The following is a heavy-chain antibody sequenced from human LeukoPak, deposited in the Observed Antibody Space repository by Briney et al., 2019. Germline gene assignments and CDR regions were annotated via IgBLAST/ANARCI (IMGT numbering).Heavy chain of an antibody. J-gene: IGHJ6*02. D-gene: IGHD5-18*01. CDR3: AKAAMVTPYYYYYGMDV. CDR1: GFTFSSYG. Sequence: PGRSLRLSCAASGFTFSSYGIHWVRQAPGKGLEWVAVISYDGSNKYYADSVKGRFTISRDNSKNTLYLQMNSLRAEDTAVYYCAKAAMVTPYYYYYGMDVWGQGTTVTVSS. CDR2: ISYDGSNK. V-gene: IGHV3-30*18.